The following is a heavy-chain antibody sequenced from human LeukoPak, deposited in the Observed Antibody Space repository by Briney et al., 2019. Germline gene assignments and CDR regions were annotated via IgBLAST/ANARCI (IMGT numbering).Heavy chain of an antibody. CDR1: GYSISSGYY. D-gene: IGHD3-10*01. V-gene: IGHV4-38-2*02. CDR2: IYYSGST. Sequence: PSETLSLTCTVSGYSISSGYYWGWIRQPPGKGLEWIGSIYYSGSTYYNPSLKSRVTISVDTSKNQFSLKLSSVTAADTAVYYCARETRGATMVRGVVDYWGQGTLVSVSS. J-gene: IGHJ4*02. CDR3: ARETRGATMVRGVVDY.